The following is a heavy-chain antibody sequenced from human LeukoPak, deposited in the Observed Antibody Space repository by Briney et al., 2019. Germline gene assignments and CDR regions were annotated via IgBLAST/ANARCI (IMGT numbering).Heavy chain of an antibody. D-gene: IGHD3-16*02. CDR3: ARNGWRLGELSSPPL. CDR2: IYYSGST. Sequence: SETLSLTCTVSGGSISSSSYYWGWIRQPPGKGLEWIGSIYYSGSTYYNPSLKSRVTISVDTSKNQFSLKLSSVTAADTAVYYCARNGWRLGELSSPPLWGQGTLVTVSS. J-gene: IGHJ4*02. CDR1: GGSISSSSYY. V-gene: IGHV4-39*01.